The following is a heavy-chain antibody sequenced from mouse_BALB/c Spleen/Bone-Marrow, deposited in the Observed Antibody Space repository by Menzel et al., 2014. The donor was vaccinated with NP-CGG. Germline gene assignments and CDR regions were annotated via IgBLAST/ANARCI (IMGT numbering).Heavy chain of an antibody. V-gene: IGHV14-3*02. Sequence: EVKLMESGAELVKPGDSVKLTCTASGFNINDNYMHWVKQRPEQSLEWIGRIDPANGNTKYDPKFQGKATITADTSSNTSYLQLSSLTSEDTSVYYCARWEYYAMDYWGQGTSVTVSS. CDR3: ARWEYYAMDY. CDR2: IDPANGNT. J-gene: IGHJ4*01. D-gene: IGHD4-1*01. CDR1: GFNINDNY.